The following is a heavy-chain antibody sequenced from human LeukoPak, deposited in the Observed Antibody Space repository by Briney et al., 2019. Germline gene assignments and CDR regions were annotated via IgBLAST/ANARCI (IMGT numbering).Heavy chain of an antibody. CDR1: GVTFGNYD. J-gene: IGHJ6*03. CDR3: ARKTYYDFWSGYSHGSRVPLYYYYMDV. Sequence: GGSLRLSCAASGVTFGNYDMSWVRQPPGKGLEWVSGINWNGGSTGYADSVKGRFTISRDNAKNSLYLQMNSLRAEDTALYYCARKTYYDFWSGYSHGSRVPLYYYYMDVWGKGTTVTVSS. CDR2: INWNGGST. V-gene: IGHV3-20*04. D-gene: IGHD3-3*01.